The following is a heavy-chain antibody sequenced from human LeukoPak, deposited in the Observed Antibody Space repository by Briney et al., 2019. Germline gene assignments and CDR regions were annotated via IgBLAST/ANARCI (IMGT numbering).Heavy chain of an antibody. J-gene: IGHJ4*02. CDR3: ARAVGTSRNFFDY. D-gene: IGHD4-23*01. Sequence: SETLSLTCTVSGYSISSGFYWGWIRQPPGQGLECIGSIYHSRSTYYNPSLKSRVTISVDTSKNQFSLNLSSVTAADTAMYYCARAVGTSRNFFDYWGQGTLVTVSS. CDR2: IYHSRST. CDR1: GYSISSGFY. V-gene: IGHV4-38-2*02.